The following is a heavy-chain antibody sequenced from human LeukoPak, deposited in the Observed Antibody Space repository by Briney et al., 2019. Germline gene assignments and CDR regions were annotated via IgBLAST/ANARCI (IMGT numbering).Heavy chain of an antibody. CDR1: GGSFSNYY. D-gene: IGHD4-23*01. V-gene: IGHV4-59*08. Sequence: SETLSLTCTVSGGSFSNYYWNWIRQPPGKGLEWIGFIYSSGSTNYNPSLKSRVTISVDTSKNQFSLKLSSVTAADTAVYYCARQRTTVVTPVDYWGQGTLVTVSS. J-gene: IGHJ4*02. CDR3: ARQRTTVVTPVDY. CDR2: IYSSGST.